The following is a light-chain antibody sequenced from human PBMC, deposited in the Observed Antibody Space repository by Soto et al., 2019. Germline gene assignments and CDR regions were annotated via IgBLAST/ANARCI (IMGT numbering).Light chain of an antibody. J-gene: IGKJ1*01. CDR2: KAS. V-gene: IGKV1-5*03. CDR3: QHYNSYPWT. CDR1: QSISSW. Sequence: DIQMTQSPSTLSASVGDRVTISCRASQSISSWLAWYQQKPGKAPTLLIYKASSLESGVPSRFSGSRSGTEFTLTISSLQPDDFATYYCQHYNSYPWTFGQGTMVEIK.